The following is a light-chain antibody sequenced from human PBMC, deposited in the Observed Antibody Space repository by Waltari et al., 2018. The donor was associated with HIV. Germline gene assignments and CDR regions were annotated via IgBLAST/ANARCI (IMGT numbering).Light chain of an antibody. J-gene: IGKJ2*01. V-gene: IGKV1-39*01. Sequence: DIKMAQSPSSLSASVGDRVTISCRASQSITDYLNWYQQKPGKAPKPLIYGASTLESGVPSRFSGSGSGRDFTLTISSLQPEDFATYYCQQSYNMHTFGQGTRLDIK. CDR1: QSITDY. CDR2: GAS. CDR3: QQSYNMHT.